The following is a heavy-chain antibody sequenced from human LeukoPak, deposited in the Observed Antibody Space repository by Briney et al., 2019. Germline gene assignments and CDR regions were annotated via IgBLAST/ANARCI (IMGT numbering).Heavy chain of an antibody. J-gene: IGHJ3*02. CDR1: GFTVSSNY. CDR3: ARDGGIAAAGTYAFDI. V-gene: IGHV3-53*01. Sequence: GGSLRLSCAASGFTVSSNYMSWVRQAPGKGLEWVSVIYSGGSAYYADSVKGRFTTSRDNSKNTLYLQMNSLRAEDTAVYYCARDGGIAAAGTYAFDIWGQGTMVTVSS. CDR2: IYSGGSA. D-gene: IGHD6-13*01.